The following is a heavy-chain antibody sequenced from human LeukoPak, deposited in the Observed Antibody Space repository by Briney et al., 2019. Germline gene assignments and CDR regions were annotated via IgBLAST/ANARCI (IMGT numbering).Heavy chain of an antibody. CDR3: ARKYTGSYYLDY. J-gene: IGHJ4*02. Sequence: PGGSLRLSCAASGFTFSSYVMHWVRQAPGKGLEWVAVISYDGSNKYYADSVKGRFTISRDNSKNTLYLQMNSLRAEDTAVYYCARKYTGSYYLDYWGQGTLVTVSS. D-gene: IGHD1-26*01. CDR2: ISYDGSNK. CDR1: GFTFSSYV. V-gene: IGHV3-30-3*01.